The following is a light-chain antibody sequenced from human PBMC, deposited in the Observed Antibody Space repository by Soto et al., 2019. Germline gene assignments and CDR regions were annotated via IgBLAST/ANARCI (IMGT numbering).Light chain of an antibody. CDR2: LGS. J-gene: IGKJ5*01. V-gene: IGKV2-28*01. Sequence: DVVMTQSPLSLPVTPGEPASISCRSSQSLLHSNGVNYLDWYLQKPGQSPQLLIYLGSNRASGVHDRFSGSGSGTDFTLKISRVEAEDVGVYYCMQALQTPMYTFGQGTRLEIK. CDR3: MQALQTPMYT. CDR1: QSLLHSNGVNY.